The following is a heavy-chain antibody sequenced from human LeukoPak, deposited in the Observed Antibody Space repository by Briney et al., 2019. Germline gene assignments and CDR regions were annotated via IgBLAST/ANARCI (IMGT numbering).Heavy chain of an antibody. CDR3: AREGLTGYSNDAFDI. V-gene: IGHV4-59*01. CDR1: GGSISSYY. CDR2: IYYSGST. D-gene: IGHD3-9*01. Sequence: SETLSLTCTVSGGSISSYYWSWTRQPPGKGLEWIGYIYYSGSTNYNPSLKSRVTISVDTSKNQFSLKLSSVTAADTAVYYCAREGLTGYSNDAFDIWGQGTMVTVSS. J-gene: IGHJ3*02.